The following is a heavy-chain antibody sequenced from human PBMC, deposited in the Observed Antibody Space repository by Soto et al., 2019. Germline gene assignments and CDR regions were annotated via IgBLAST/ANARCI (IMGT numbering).Heavy chain of an antibody. CDR3: AKEDYDASGNYYDS. Sequence: QVQLVESGGGVVQPGTSLRLSCVASGFTFSSRGMHWVRQAPGKGLEWVAVVASHGRTTFYADSVKGRFTVSRDNSKDTVYLQMDTLRVEDTAMYYCAKEDYDASGNYYDSWGQGTLVTVS. D-gene: IGHD3-10*01. CDR1: GFTFSSRG. V-gene: IGHV3-30*19. CDR2: VASHGRTT. J-gene: IGHJ4*02.